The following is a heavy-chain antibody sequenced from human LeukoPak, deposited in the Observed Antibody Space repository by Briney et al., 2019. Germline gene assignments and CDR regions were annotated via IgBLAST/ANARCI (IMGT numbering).Heavy chain of an antibody. J-gene: IGHJ3*02. CDR3: ARLRLWLRMNDAFDI. D-gene: IGHD3-3*01. V-gene: IGHV4-34*01. Sequence: KPSETLSLTCAVYGGSFSGYYWSWIRQPPGKGLEWIGEINHSGSTNYNPSLKSRVTISVDTSKNQFSLKLSSVTAADTAVYYCARLRLWLRMNDAFDIWGQGTMVTVSS. CDR2: INHSGST. CDR1: GGSFSGYY.